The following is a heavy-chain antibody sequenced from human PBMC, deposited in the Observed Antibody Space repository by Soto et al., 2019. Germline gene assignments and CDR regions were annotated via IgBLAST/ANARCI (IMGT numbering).Heavy chain of an antibody. CDR3: ARDYLVRSTRNYYYYMDV. Sequence: QVQLVQSGAEVKKPGSSVKVSCKASGGTFSSYTISWVRQAPGQGLEWMGRIIPILGIANYAQKFQGRVTITADKSTSTAYMELSSLRSEDTAVYYCARDYLVRSTRNYYYYMDVWGKGTTVTVSS. CDR2: IIPILGIA. V-gene: IGHV1-69*08. J-gene: IGHJ6*03. CDR1: GGTFSSYT. D-gene: IGHD2-2*01.